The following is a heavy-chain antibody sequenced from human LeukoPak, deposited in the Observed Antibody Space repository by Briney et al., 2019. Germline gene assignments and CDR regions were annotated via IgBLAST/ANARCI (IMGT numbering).Heavy chain of an antibody. Sequence: SVKVSCKASGGTFNNFAISWVRQAPGQGLEWVGGIIPMSGTANYAQKFQGRVTITADESTSTAYMELSSLRSEDTAVYYCARDGYYDSSGFSNWFDPWGQGTLVTVSS. CDR2: IIPMSGTA. V-gene: IGHV1-69*13. CDR1: GGTFNNFA. CDR3: ARDGYYDSSGFSNWFDP. J-gene: IGHJ5*02. D-gene: IGHD3-22*01.